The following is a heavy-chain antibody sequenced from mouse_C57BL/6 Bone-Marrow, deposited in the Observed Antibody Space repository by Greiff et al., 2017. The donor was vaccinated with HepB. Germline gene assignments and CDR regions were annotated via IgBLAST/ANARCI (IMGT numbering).Heavy chain of an antibody. D-gene: IGHD4-1*01. V-gene: IGHV3-5*01. J-gene: IGHJ2*01. CDR3: ARENWGYPDY. CDR2: IYYSGTI. CDR1: GISITTGNYR. Sequence: EVQLQQSGPGLVKPSQTVFLTCTVTGISITTGNYRWSWIRQFPGNKLEWIGYIYYSGTITYNPSLTSRTPITRDTPKNQFFLEMNSLTAEDTATYYCARENWGYPDYWGQGTTLTVSS.